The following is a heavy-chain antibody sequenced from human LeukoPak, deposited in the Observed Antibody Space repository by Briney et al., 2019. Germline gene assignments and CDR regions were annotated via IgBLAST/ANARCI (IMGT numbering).Heavy chain of an antibody. V-gene: IGHV3-23*01. CDR3: ARDLRYCSSTSCYRVPDY. J-gene: IGHJ4*02. CDR2: ISGSGGST. Sequence: GGSLRLSCAASGFTFSSYAMSWVRQAPGKGLEWVSAISGSGGSTYYADSVKGRFTISRDNAKNSLYLQMNSLRAEDTAVYYCARDLRYCSSTSCYRVPDYWGQGTLVTVSS. D-gene: IGHD2-2*02. CDR1: GFTFSSYA.